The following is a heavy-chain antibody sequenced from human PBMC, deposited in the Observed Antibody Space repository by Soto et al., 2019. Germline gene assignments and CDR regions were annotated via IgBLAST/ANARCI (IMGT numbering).Heavy chain of an antibody. CDR3: ARVSGDFWSGYYTPSPDY. V-gene: IGHV1-18*01. Sequence: ASVKVSCKASGYTFTSYGISWVRQAPGQGLEWMGWISAYNGNTNYAQKLQGRVTMTTDTSTSTAYMELRSLRSDDTAVYYCARVSGDFWSGYYTPSPDYWGQGTLVTLSS. CDR2: ISAYNGNT. CDR1: GYTFTSYG. D-gene: IGHD3-3*01. J-gene: IGHJ4*02.